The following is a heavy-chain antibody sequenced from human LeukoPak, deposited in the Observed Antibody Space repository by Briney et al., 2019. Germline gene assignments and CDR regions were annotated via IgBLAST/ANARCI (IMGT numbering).Heavy chain of an antibody. J-gene: IGHJ4*02. D-gene: IGHD6-19*01. Sequence: GGSLRLSCAASGFTFSDYYMSWVRQAPGKGLEWVANIKEDGSEKYYVDSVKGRFTISRDNAKNSLYLQMNSLSAEDTAVYYCARDWIAVTGTGFDYWGQGNLVTVSS. CDR2: IKEDGSEK. CDR1: GFTFSDYY. V-gene: IGHV3-7*04. CDR3: ARDWIAVTGTGFDY.